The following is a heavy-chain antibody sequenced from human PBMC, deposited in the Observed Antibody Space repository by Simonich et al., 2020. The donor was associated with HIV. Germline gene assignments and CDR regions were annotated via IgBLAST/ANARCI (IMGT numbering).Heavy chain of an antibody. J-gene: IGHJ4*02. D-gene: IGHD6-19*01. Sequence: EVQLLESGGGLVQPGGSLRLSCAASGFTFSNYAMSWVRRAPGKGVEWVSSISISVGTTNYADSVKGRFTISRDNSKNMLYLQMNSLRAEDTAVYYCAKGYSSGWPILNFDYWGQGSLVTVSS. CDR1: GFTFSNYA. V-gene: IGHV3-23*01. CDR2: ISISVGTT. CDR3: AKGYSSGWPILNFDY.